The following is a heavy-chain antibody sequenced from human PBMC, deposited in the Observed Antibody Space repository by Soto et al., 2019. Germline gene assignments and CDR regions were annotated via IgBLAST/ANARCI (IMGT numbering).Heavy chain of an antibody. CDR2: IWYDGSNK. V-gene: IGHV3-33*01. Sequence: GGPLRLSCAAFGFTFIGFGMHWVRQSPGKGLEWVAVIWYDGSNKYYADSVKGRFTIFRDNSKNTLYLQMNSLIAEDTAVYYCARVNNYEAFDIWGQGTMVTVSS. D-gene: IGHD4-4*01. CDR3: ARVNNYEAFDI. J-gene: IGHJ3*02. CDR1: GFTFIGFG.